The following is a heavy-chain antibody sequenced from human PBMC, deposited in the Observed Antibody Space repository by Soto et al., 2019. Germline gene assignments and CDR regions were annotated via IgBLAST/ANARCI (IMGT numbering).Heavy chain of an antibody. Sequence: SETLSLTCAVSRGSIRSPNWWTCVRQTPGKGLEWIGEIYHTGNTNYNPSLRSRATISVDMSKRQFSLNVTSVTAAGTAIYHAPRSPTYWGQGTLVTVSS. CDR2: IYHTGNT. CDR3: PRSPTY. J-gene: IGHJ4*02. V-gene: IGHV4-4*02. CDR1: RGSIRSPNW.